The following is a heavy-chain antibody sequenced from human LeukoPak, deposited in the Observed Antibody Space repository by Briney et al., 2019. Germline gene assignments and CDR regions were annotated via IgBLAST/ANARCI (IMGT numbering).Heavy chain of an antibody. CDR1: GFTFSSYT. CDR3: ARGYCSSTSCYPYNWFDP. Sequence: PGGSLRLSCAASGFTFSSYTMHWVRQAPGKGLEWVALISYDGSSKYYADSVKGRFTISRDNSKNTLYLQMNSLRAEDTAVYYCARGYCSSTSCYPYNWFDPWGQGTLVTVSS. CDR2: ISYDGSSK. J-gene: IGHJ5*02. V-gene: IGHV3-30-3*01. D-gene: IGHD2-2*01.